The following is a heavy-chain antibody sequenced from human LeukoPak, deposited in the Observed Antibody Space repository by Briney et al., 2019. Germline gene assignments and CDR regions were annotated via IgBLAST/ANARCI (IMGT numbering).Heavy chain of an antibody. CDR1: GFTFSNYR. CDR3: ARDPRNYDFWSGPALDY. CDR2: IYTGGSSI. Sequence: GGSLRLSCAASGFTFSNYRMHWVRQAPGKGLVWVSGIYTGGSSISYVDSVKGRFTISRDNAKNTLYLQMNNLRGEDTAVYYCARDPRNYDFWSGPALDYWGQGTLVTVSS. D-gene: IGHD3-3*01. V-gene: IGHV3-74*01. J-gene: IGHJ4*02.